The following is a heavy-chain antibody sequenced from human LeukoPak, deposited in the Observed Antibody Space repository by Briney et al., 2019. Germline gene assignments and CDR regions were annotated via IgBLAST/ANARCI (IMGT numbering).Heavy chain of an antibody. CDR3: ARKPVPAANAFDI. CDR2: IIPIFGTA. V-gene: IGHV1-69*13. J-gene: IGHJ3*02. D-gene: IGHD2-2*01. Sequence: GASVKVSCKASGGTFSSYAISWVRQAPGQGLEWMGGIIPIFGTANYAQKFQGRVTITADESTSTAYMELSSLRSEDTAVSYCARKPVPAANAFDIWGQGTMVTVSS. CDR1: GGTFSSYA.